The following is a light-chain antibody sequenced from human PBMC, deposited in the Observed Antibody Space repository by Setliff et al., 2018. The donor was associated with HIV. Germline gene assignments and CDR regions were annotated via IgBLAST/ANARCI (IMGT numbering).Light chain of an antibody. CDR3: SSYTRTNLLV. V-gene: IGLV2-14*01. CDR1: TSDISHYNF. J-gene: IGLJ1*01. Sequence: QSVLTQPASVSASPGQSITFSCSGTTSDISHYNFVSWYQQHPDSAPKLLIYEVFNRPSGVSHRFSGSKSGNTASLTISGLQAEDEADYYCSSYTRTNLLVFGTGTKVTVL. CDR2: EVF.